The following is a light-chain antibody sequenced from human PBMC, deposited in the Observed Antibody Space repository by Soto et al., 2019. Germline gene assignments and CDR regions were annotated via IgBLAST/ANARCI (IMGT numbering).Light chain of an antibody. CDR2: TNN. V-gene: IGLV1-44*01. Sequence: QSAVTQPPSASGTPGQRVTISCSGSSSNIGSNPLSWYQHLPGTAPKLLIYTNNRRPSGVPDRFSGSKSGTSASLAISGLQSEDEGDYYCAAWDDALKGWVFGEGTKLTVL. CDR1: SSNIGSNP. J-gene: IGLJ3*02. CDR3: AAWDDALKGWV.